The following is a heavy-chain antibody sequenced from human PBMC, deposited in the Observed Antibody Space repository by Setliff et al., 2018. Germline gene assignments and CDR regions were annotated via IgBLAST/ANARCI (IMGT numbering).Heavy chain of an antibody. J-gene: IGHJ3*02. CDR2: ISDSSFHI. CDR3: ARSPANGGHDAFDI. V-gene: IGHV3-21*01. D-gene: IGHD6-25*01. CDR1: GASLNSGTYY. Sequence: ETLSLTCTVSGASLNSGTYYWGWVRQAPGKGLEWVSSISDSSFHIYYADSVKGRFTISRDNAKNSLYLQMNSLRADDTAVYYCARSPANGGHDAFDIWGQG.